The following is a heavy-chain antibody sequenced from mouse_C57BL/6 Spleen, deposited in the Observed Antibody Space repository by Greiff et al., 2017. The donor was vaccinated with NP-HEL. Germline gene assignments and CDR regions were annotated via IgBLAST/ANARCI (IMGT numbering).Heavy chain of an antibody. D-gene: IGHD3-2*02. V-gene: IGHV1-53*01. Sequence: QVQLQQPGTELVKPGASVKLSCKASGYTFTSYWMHWVKQRRGQGLEWIGNINPSNGGTNYNEKFQRKATLTVDKSSSTAYMQLSSLTTEDSAVYYCARAGDSSGYWFAYWGQGTLVTVSA. CDR2: INPSNGGT. CDR1: GYTFTSYW. J-gene: IGHJ3*01. CDR3: ARAGDSSGYWFAY.